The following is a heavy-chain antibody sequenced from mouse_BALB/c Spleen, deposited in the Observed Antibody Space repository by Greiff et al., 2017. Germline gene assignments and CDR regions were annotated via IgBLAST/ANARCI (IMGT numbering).Heavy chain of an antibody. Sequence: EVKLLESGPGLVKPSQSLSLTCTVTGYSITSDYAWNWIRQFPGNKLEWMGYISYSGSTSYNPSLKSRISITRDTSKNQFFLQLNSVTTEDTATYYCARSGRATRAMDYWGQGTSVTVSS. D-gene: IGHD3-1*01. CDR2: ISYSGST. CDR3: ARSGRATRAMDY. V-gene: IGHV3-2*02. CDR1: GYSITSDYA. J-gene: IGHJ4*01.